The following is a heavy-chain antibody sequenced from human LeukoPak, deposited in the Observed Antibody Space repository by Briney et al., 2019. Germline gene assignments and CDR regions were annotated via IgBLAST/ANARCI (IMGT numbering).Heavy chain of an antibody. J-gene: IGHJ5*02. D-gene: IGHD5-12*01. CDR3: AKVNRMVATSWFDP. CDR2: IRYDGSNK. V-gene: IGHV3-30*02. CDR1: GFTFSSYG. Sequence: GGSLRLSCAASGFTFSSYGMHWVRQAPGKGLEWVAFIRYDGSNKYYADSVKGRFTISRDNSKNTLYLQMNSLRAEDTAVYYCAKVNRMVATSWFDPWGQGTLVTVSS.